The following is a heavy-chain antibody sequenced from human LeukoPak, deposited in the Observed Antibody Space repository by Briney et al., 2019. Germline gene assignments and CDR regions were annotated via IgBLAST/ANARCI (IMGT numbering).Heavy chain of an antibody. Sequence: GGSLRLSCEVSGFSFGAYEMNWVRQAPGKGLEWVSLISHIGSAINYADSVKGRFTISRDNAKNTLYLQMNSLRDDDTAMYYCARNYNGMSYWGQGTLVIVSS. D-gene: IGHD1-26*01. CDR2: ISHIGSAI. CDR3: ARNYNGMSY. J-gene: IGHJ4*02. CDR1: GFSFGAYE. V-gene: IGHV3-48*03.